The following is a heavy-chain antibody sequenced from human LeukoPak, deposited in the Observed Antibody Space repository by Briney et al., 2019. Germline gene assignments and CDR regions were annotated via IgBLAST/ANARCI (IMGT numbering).Heavy chain of an antibody. J-gene: IGHJ4*02. CDR3: ARRSPTGYFDY. CDR2: INSDGSST. CDR1: GFTFSSYW. V-gene: IGHV3-74*01. Sequence: GGSLRLSCAASGFTFSSYWMHRVRQAPGKGLVWVSRINSDGSSTSYADSVKGRFTISRDNAKNTLYLQMNSLRAEDTAVYYCARRSPTGYFDYWGQGTLVTVSS. D-gene: IGHD4-17*01.